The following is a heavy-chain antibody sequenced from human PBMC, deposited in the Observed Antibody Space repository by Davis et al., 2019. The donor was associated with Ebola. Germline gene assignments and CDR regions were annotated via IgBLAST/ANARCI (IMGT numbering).Heavy chain of an antibody. J-gene: IGHJ6*02. Sequence: GESLKISCKSSGNSFSNSWLGWVRQMPGKGLEWMGIIYPSDADTRYNPSFQSQVTISADKSISTVYLQWNSLKASDTAMYYCASHPAYYYGMDVWGQGAMVTVSS. V-gene: IGHV5-51*01. CDR1: GNSFSNSW. CDR3: ASHPAYYYGMDV. CDR2: IYPSDADT.